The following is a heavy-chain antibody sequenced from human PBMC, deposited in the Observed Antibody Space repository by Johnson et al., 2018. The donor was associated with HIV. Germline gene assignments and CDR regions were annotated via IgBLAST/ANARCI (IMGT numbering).Heavy chain of an antibody. V-gene: IGHV3-20*04. CDR1: GFTFYNYA. J-gene: IGHJ3*02. CDR2: INWHGGST. Sequence: VQLVESGGGVVRPGGSLRLSCAASGFTFYNYAMSWVRQTPGKGLEWVSGINWHGGSTGYADSVKGRFTISRDNTKNSVYLQMNSLRVEDTAVYYCARDPVSHYYDSSGSLDDAFDIWGQGTMVTVSS. CDR3: ARDPVSHYYDSSGSLDDAFDI. D-gene: IGHD3-22*01.